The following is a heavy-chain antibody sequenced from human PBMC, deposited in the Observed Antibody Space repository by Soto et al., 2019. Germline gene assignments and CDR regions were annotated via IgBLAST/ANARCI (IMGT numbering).Heavy chain of an antibody. D-gene: IGHD3-3*01. CDR1: GGSFSGYY. J-gene: IGHJ6*02. Sequence: ASETLSLTCAVYGGSFSGYYWSWIRQPPGKGLEWIGEINHSGSTNYNPSLKSRVTISVDTSKNQFSLKLSSVTAADTAVYYCARTEGVVTPFYYYYYGMDYWGQGALVTVSS. CDR3: ARTEGVVTPFYYYYYGMDY. CDR2: INHSGST. V-gene: IGHV4-34*01.